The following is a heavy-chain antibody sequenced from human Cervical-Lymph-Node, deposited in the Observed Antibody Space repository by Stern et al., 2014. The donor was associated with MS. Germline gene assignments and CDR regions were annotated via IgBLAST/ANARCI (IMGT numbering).Heavy chain of an antibody. CDR3: ARGEGGNDFWSGYISWFDP. CDR2: ISYSGST. D-gene: IGHD3-3*01. V-gene: IGHV4-59*01. CDR1: GGSISSYS. Sequence: QVQLQESGPGLVKPSETLSLTCTVSGGSISSYSWSWIRQPPGQGLEWLGYISYSGSTNYNPSLKGRVTISGDTSKTQFSLKLSSVTAADTAVYYCARGEGGNDFWSGYISWFDPWGQGTLVTVSS. J-gene: IGHJ5*02.